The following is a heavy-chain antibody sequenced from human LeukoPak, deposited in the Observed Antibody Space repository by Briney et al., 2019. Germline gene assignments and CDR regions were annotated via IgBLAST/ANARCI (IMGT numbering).Heavy chain of an antibody. CDR3: AKDLVRGIYDFVWGSIDS. J-gene: IGHJ4*02. V-gene: IGHV3-9*01. Sequence: GRSLRLSCAASGFTFDDYAMHWVRQAPGKGLEWVSGISWNSGKIGYADSVKGRFTISRDNANNSLYLQMNSLKTEDTALYYCAKDLVRGIYDFVWGSIDSWGQGTLVTVSS. CDR2: ISWNSGKI. CDR1: GFTFDDYA. D-gene: IGHD3-16*01.